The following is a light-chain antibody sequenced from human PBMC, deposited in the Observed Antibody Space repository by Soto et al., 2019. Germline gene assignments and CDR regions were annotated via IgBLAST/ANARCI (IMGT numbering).Light chain of an antibody. Sequence: QSVLTQPASVFGSPGQSITISCTGTSSDVGSYNLVSWYQQHPGKAPKLMIYEVSKRPSGVSNRFSGSKSANTASLTISGLQADDEADYYCCSYGGRSTYVFGTGTKVTVL. J-gene: IGLJ1*01. CDR1: SSDVGSYNL. V-gene: IGLV2-23*02. CDR2: EVS. CDR3: CSYGGRSTYV.